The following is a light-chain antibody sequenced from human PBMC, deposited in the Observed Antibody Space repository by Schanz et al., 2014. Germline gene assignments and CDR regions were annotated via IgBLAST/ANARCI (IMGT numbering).Light chain of an antibody. CDR3: QQRSSWPPFT. CDR2: DAS. V-gene: IGKV3-11*01. CDR1: QSVSSY. J-gene: IGKJ3*01. Sequence: EIVMTQSPATLSVSPGERATLSCRASQSVSSYLAWYQQKPGQAPRLLIYDASHRATDIPARFSGSGSGTDFTLTISSLEPEDFAVYYCQQRSSWPPFTFGPGTKVDV.